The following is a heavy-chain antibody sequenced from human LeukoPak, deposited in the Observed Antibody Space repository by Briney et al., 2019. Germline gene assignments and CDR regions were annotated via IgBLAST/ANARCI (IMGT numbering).Heavy chain of an antibody. Sequence: PGRSLRLSCAASGFTFSSYAMHWVRQAPGKGLEWVAVISYDGSNKYYADSVKGRFTISRDNSKNTVCLQMNSLRAEDTAVYYCAKDYEDTAGAGLDSWGQGSLVTVSS. J-gene: IGHJ4*02. CDR3: AKDYEDTAGAGLDS. D-gene: IGHD5-18*01. CDR1: GFTFSSYA. V-gene: IGHV3-30*04. CDR2: ISYDGSNK.